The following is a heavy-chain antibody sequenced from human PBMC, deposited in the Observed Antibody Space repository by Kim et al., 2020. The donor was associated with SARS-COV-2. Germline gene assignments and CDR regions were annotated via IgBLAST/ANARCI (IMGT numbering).Heavy chain of an antibody. J-gene: IGHJ5*02. CDR3: ARHRSTAQFDP. CDR2: INHSGSI. V-gene: IGHV4-34*01. CDR1: GESFNDFF. Sequence: SETLSLTCGVHGESFNDFFWSWIRQPPGKGLEWIGEINHSGSINYNPSLESRLMISVDTSKKQISLNLKSVTAADTAIYYCARHRSTAQFDPWGQGTLVTV. D-gene: IGHD3-10*01.